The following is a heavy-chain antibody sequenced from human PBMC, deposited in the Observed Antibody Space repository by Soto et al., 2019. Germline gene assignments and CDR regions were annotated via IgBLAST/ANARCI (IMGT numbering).Heavy chain of an antibody. Sequence: GGSLRLSCPASGSSFSHNAMGWVREAPGKGLEWVSTIGGGGGSTYYAASVKGHFTISRDNSKNTLYLQMHSLGVEDTAVYFCAKIAEAVAGNVYGYWGQGTLVTVSS. CDR1: GSSFSHNA. V-gene: IGHV3-23*01. D-gene: IGHD6-19*01. CDR2: IGGGGGST. J-gene: IGHJ4*02. CDR3: AKIAEAVAGNVYGY.